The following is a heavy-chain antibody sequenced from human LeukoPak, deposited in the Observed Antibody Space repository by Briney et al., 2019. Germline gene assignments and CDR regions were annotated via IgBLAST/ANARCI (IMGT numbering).Heavy chain of an antibody. CDR2: INPNSGGT. CDR3: ARDQKELEPWDFDY. V-gene: IGHV1-2*02. J-gene: IGHJ4*02. D-gene: IGHD1-1*01. Sequence: GASVKVSCKASGYTFTGYYMHWVRQAPGQGLEWMGWINPNSGGTNYAQKFQGRVTMTRDTSISTAYMELSRLRSDDTAVYYCARDQKELEPWDFDYWGQGTLVTVSS. CDR1: GYTFTGYY.